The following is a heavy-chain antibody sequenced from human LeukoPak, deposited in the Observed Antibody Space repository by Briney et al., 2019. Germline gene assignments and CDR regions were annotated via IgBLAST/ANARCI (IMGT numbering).Heavy chain of an antibody. J-gene: IGHJ5*02. V-gene: IGHV4-34*01. Sequence: KASETLSLTCAVYGGSFSGYYWSWIRQPPGKGLEWIGEINHSGSTYYNPSLKSRVTISVDTSKNQFSLKLSSVTAADTAVYYCARLDYDYVKVDPRGQGTLVTVSS. D-gene: IGHD3-16*01. CDR3: ARLDYDYVKVDP. CDR2: INHSGST. CDR1: GGSFSGYY.